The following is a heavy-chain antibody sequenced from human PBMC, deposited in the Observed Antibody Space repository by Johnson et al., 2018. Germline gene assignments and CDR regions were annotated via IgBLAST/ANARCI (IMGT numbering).Heavy chain of an antibody. CDR3: ARAYYYYYYGLDV. V-gene: IGHV3-21*01. CDR2: ISSTSIHI. Sequence: VQLVESGGGLVKPGGSLRLSCAASGFTFSSYSMNWVRQAPGRGLEWVSSISSTSIHIHYADSVKGRFTISRENAKNSLYLQMNSLTAGDTAVYYCARAYYYYYYGLDVWGQGTAVIVSS. CDR1: GFTFSSYS. J-gene: IGHJ6*02.